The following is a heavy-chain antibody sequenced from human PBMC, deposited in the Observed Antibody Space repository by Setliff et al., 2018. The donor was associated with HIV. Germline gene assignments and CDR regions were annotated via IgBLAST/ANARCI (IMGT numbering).Heavy chain of an antibody. Sequence: PGGSLRLSCAASGFTFSSYSMSWIRQAPGKGLEWVSYISSSSSYTNYADSVKGRFTISRDNAKNSLYLQMNSLRAEDTAVYYCARASYYYDSSGWVDYWGQGTLVTVSS. CDR3: ARASYYYDSSGWVDY. CDR2: ISSSSSYT. D-gene: IGHD3-22*01. J-gene: IGHJ4*02. CDR1: GFTFSSYS. V-gene: IGHV3-11*03.